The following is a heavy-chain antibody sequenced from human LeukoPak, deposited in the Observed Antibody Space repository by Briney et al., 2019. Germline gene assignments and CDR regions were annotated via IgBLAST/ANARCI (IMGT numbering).Heavy chain of an antibody. CDR2: ISSSSSTI. V-gene: IGHV3-48*01. CDR1: GFIFSSCS. CDR3: AKDFFGSGSSLYNYFDY. Sequence: GGSLRLSCAASGFIFSSCSMNWVRQAPGKGLEWVSYISSSSSTIYYADSVKGRFAISRDNPKNSLYLQMSSLRAEDTAVYYCAKDFFGSGSSLYNYFDYWGQGTLVTVSS. D-gene: IGHD6-13*01. J-gene: IGHJ4*02.